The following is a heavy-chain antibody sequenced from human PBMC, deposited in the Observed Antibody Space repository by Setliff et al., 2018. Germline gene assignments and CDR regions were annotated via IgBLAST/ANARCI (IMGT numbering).Heavy chain of an antibody. CDR3: AKVIGGYPPKPSDY. CDR1: GGTFSSYG. V-gene: IGHV1-69*05. Sequence: SVKVSCKASGGTFSSYGISWVRQAPGQGLEWMGGTIPMFGSTNYAQKFQDRVTIITDESTSTAYMELSSLRPEDTAVYYCAKVIGGYPPKPSDYWGQGTLVTVSS. J-gene: IGHJ4*02. D-gene: IGHD3-16*02. CDR2: TIPMFGST.